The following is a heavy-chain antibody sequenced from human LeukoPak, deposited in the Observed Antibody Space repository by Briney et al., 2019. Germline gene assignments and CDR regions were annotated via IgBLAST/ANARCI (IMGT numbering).Heavy chain of an antibody. J-gene: IGHJ6*03. CDR3: AKLPGGYYYYYYMDV. CDR2: ISGSGGST. V-gene: IGHV3-23*01. D-gene: IGHD3-16*01. CDR1: GFTFSSYA. Sequence: PGGSLRLSCAASGFTFSSYAMSWVRQAPGKGLEWVSAISGSGGSTYYADSVKGRFTISRDNSKNTLYLQMNSLRAEDTAVYYCAKLPGGYYYYYYMDVWGKGTTVTVSS.